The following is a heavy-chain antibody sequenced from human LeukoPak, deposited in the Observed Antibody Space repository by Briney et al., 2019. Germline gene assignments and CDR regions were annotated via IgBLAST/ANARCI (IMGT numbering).Heavy chain of an antibody. CDR2: ISGSGGST. CDR3: AKEELRYFDWPMAPFDY. V-gene: IGHV3-23*01. J-gene: IGHJ4*02. Sequence: GGSLRLSCAASGFTFSSYGMSWVRQAPGKGLEWVSAISGSGGSTYYADSVKGRFTISRDNSKNTLYLQMNSLRAEDTAVYYCAKEELRYFDWPMAPFDYWGQGTLVTVSS. CDR1: GFTFSSYG. D-gene: IGHD3-9*01.